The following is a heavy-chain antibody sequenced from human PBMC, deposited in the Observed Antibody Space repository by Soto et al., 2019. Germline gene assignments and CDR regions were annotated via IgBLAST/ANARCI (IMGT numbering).Heavy chain of an antibody. V-gene: IGHV4-39*01. CDR1: GGSISSSSYY. CDR3: ARRFVLMVYAIPYYYYGMDV. CDR2: IYYSGST. J-gene: IGHJ6*02. D-gene: IGHD2-8*01. Sequence: SETLSLTCTVSGGSISSSSYYRGWIRQPPGKGLEWIGSIYYSGSTYYNPSLKSRVTISVDTSKNQFSLKLSSVTAADTAVYYCARRFVLMVYAIPYYYYGMDVWGQGTTVTVSS.